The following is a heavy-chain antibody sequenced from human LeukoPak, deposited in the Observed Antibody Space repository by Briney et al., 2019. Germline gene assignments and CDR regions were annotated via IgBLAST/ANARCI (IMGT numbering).Heavy chain of an antibody. D-gene: IGHD1-26*01. CDR2: VNDNGANT. J-gene: IGHJ4*02. V-gene: IGHV3-23*01. CDR3: TKGDGGYYPIDN. Sequence: GGSLRLSCAASGFTFSKDGMIWVRQAPGKGLEWVSTVNDNGANTHYADSVKGRFTISRDNSRNTLLLEMNSLRVDDTALYYCTKGDGGYYPIDNWGQGTLVIVSS. CDR1: GFTFSKDG.